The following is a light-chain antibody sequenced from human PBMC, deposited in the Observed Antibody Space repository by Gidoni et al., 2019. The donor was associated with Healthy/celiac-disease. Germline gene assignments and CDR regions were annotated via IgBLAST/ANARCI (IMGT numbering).Light chain of an antibody. CDR1: QGIRND. V-gene: IGKV1-6*01. J-gene: IGKJ4*01. CDR3: LQDYNYPRT. Sequence: AIQMSQSPSSLSTSVGDRDTITCRASQGIRNDLGWYQQKPGKAPQLLIYAASSLQSGVPSRFSGSGSGTDFTLTISSLQPEDFATYYCLQDYNYPRTFGGXTKVEIK. CDR2: AAS.